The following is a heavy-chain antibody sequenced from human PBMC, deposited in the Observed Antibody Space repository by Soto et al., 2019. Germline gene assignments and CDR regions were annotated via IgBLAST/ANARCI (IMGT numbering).Heavy chain of an antibody. CDR1: GFTLEDNP. J-gene: IGHJ4*02. CDR2: ISWDGGST. Sequence: ESGGVVVQPGGSLRLSCAASGFTLEDNPFHWAGQAPGKGLEWVPLISWDGGSTYYADSVKGRFTISRDNSKNSLYLQMNSLRTEDTALYYCAKQSAQLWFDYWGQGTLVTVSS. CDR3: AKQSAQLWFDY. D-gene: IGHD5-18*01. V-gene: IGHV3-43*01.